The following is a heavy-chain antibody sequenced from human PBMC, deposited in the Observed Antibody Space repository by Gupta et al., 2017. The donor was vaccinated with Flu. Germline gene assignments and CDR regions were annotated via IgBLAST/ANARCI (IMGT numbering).Heavy chain of an antibody. D-gene: IGHD3-9*01. CDR3: TRDVPGGVRYFAAGGAPSEF. J-gene: IGHJ4*02. Sequence: EVQLVESGGGLVQPGRSLRLSCTTSGFTFGDYPMSWVRQDPGKRLEWVGVIRSKAYGGTTEYATSVKGRFTITKDDSERIAYLKMNDLKSDDTAVYYCTRDVPGGVRYFAAGGAPSEFWGQGDLVTVSS. CDR2: IRSKAYGGTT. CDR1: GFTFGDYP. V-gene: IGHV3-49*04.